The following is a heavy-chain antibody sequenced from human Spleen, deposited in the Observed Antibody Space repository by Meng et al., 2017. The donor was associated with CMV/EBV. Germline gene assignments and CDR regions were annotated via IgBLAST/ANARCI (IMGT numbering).Heavy chain of an antibody. V-gene: IGHV3-30*02. CDR2: IRDDGINK. Sequence: GESLKISCAASGFSFSSYDMHWARQAPGKGLEWVAFIRDDGINKYYIGSVKGRFTISRDDSQKTLFLQMNSLTPEDTAVYYCAKESPPVAAKNAVDYWGQGTLVTVSS. CDR1: GFSFSSYD. J-gene: IGHJ4*02. CDR3: AKESPPVAAKNAVDY. D-gene: IGHD6-19*01.